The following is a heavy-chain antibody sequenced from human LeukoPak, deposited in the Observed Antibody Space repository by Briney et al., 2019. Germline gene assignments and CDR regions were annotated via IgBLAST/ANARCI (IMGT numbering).Heavy chain of an antibody. V-gene: IGHV3-30*18. J-gene: IGHJ4*02. CDR3: AKDPLYGDYVGHYLDY. CDR2: ISYDGSNK. Sequence: GRSLRLSCAASGFTFSSYGMHWVRQAPGKGLEWVAVISYDGSNKYYADSVKGRFTISRDNSKNTLYLQMNSLRAEDTAVYYCAKDPLYGDYVGHYLDYWGQGTLVTVSS. CDR1: GFTFSSYG. D-gene: IGHD4-17*01.